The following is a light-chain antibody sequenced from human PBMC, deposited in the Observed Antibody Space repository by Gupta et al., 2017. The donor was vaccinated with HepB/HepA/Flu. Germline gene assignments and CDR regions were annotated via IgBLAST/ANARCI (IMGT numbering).Light chain of an antibody. V-gene: IGLV3-19*01. CDR3: NSRDSSGNTYV. CDR2: GKN. CDR1: SLRSYY. J-gene: IGLJ1*01. Sequence: SSELTQDPAVPVALGQTVRITCQGDSLRSYYASWYQQKPGQAPVLVIYGKNNRPSGIPDRFSGSSSGNTASLTITGAQAEDEADYYCNSRDSSGNTYVFGTGTKVTVL.